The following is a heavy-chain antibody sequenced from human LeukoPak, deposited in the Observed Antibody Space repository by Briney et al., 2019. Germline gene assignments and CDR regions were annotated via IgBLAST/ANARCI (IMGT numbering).Heavy chain of an antibody. CDR3: ARDRHHYGSGILLPFSY. CDR1: GFSFGSYW. D-gene: IGHD3-10*01. Sequence: EGSLRLSCTASGFSFGSYWMSWVRQAPGKGLEWVATINQDGSEKCYVDSVKGRFTISRDNAKNSLYLQMNSLRVEDTSVFYCARDRHHYGSGILLPFSYWGQGTLVTVSS. V-gene: IGHV3-7*01. CDR2: INQDGSEK. J-gene: IGHJ4*02.